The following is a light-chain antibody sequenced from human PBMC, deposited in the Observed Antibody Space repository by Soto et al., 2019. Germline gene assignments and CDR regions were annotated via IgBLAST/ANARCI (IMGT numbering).Light chain of an antibody. CDR3: QQYNNWPPWT. Sequence: EIVMTQSPATLSVSPGERATLSCRASQSVSSNLAWYLQKPGQAPRLLIYGASTRATGIPARFSGSGSGTEFTHTISSLQSEDFAIYYCQQYNNWPPWTFGQGTKVEIK. V-gene: IGKV3-15*01. CDR2: GAS. J-gene: IGKJ1*01. CDR1: QSVSSN.